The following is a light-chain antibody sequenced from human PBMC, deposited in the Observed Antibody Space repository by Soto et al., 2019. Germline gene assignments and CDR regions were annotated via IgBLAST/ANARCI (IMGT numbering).Light chain of an antibody. V-gene: IGLV2-14*01. CDR3: SSYTSSNTPVV. CDR1: SSDVGGYNY. Sequence: QSVLTQPASVSGSPGQSITISCTGTSSDVGGYNYVSWYQQHPGKAPKLMIYEVSNLPSGVSNRFSGSKSGNTASLTISGLQAEDEADYYCSSYTSSNTPVVFGGGTKVTVL. J-gene: IGLJ2*01. CDR2: EVS.